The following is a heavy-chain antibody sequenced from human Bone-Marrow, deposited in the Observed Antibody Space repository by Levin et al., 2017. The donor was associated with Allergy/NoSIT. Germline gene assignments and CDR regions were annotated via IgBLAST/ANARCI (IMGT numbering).Heavy chain of an antibody. CDR2: IYQSGST. Sequence: SQTLSLTCAVSGGSISKSTWWSWVRQSPGKGLEWLGEIYQSGSTTYNPSVKSRVTILVDTSKNQFSLKLTSVTAADTAVYYCARLTTRLTPDYFDSWGPGTLVTVSS. V-gene: IGHV4-4*02. J-gene: IGHJ4*02. CDR1: GGSISKSTW. CDR3: ARLTTRLTPDYFDS. D-gene: IGHD1-1*01.